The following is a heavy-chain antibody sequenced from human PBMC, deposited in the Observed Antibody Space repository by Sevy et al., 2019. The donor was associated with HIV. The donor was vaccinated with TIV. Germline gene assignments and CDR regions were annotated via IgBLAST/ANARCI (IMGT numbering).Heavy chain of an antibody. CDR3: ARDQSGYCSGCSRYYLPGDYYHGMDV. Sequence: ASVKVSCKASGYTFTSYGISWVRQAPGQGLEWMGWISAYNGNTNYAQKLQGRVTMTTDTSTSTAYMELRSLRSDDTAVYYCARDQSGYCSGCSRYYLPGDYYHGMDVWGQGTTVTVSS. J-gene: IGHJ6*02. V-gene: IGHV1-18*01. D-gene: IGHD2-15*01. CDR2: ISAYNGNT. CDR1: GYTFTSYG.